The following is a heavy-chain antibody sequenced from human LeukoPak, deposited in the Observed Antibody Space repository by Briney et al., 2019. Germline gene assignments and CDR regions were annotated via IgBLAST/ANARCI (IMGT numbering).Heavy chain of an antibody. Sequence: PGRSLRLSCAASGFTFSSYATHWVRQAPGKGLEWVAVISYDGSNKYYADSVKGRFTISRDNSKSTLYLEMDSLRAEDTAVYYCAKDQSADGIFMCGQWGQGTLVTVSS. CDR2: ISYDGSNK. D-gene: IGHD6-13*01. CDR1: GFTFSSYA. CDR3: AKDQSADGIFMCGQ. J-gene: IGHJ4*02. V-gene: IGHV3-30-3*01.